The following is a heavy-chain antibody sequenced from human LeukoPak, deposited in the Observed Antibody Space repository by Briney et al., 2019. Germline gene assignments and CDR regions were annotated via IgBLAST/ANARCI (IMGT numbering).Heavy chain of an antibody. CDR3: ARGMDTAF. J-gene: IGHJ4*02. Sequence: ASVKVSCKASGYTFTGYYMHWVRQAPGQGLEWMGWMNPNTGNTVYAQKFQGRVTMTRNTSIKTAYMKLSDLRSEDTAIYFCARGMDTAFWGQGTLVTVSS. D-gene: IGHD5-18*01. CDR2: MNPNTGNT. V-gene: IGHV1-8*02. CDR1: GYTFTGYY.